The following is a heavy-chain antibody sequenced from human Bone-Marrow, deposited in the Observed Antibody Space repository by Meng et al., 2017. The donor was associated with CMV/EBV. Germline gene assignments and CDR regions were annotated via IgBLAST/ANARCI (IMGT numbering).Heavy chain of an antibody. Sequence: GESLKISCAASGFTFSNAWMSWVRQAPGKGLEWVGRIKSKTDGGTTDYAAPVKGRFTISRDDSKNTLYLQMNSLKTEDTAVYYCTTGSSSGWYPYYYYYGMDVWGQGTTVTGSS. J-gene: IGHJ6*01. CDR3: TTGSSSGWYPYYYYYGMDV. V-gene: IGHV3-15*01. D-gene: IGHD6-19*01. CDR1: GFTFSNAW. CDR2: IKSKTDGGTT.